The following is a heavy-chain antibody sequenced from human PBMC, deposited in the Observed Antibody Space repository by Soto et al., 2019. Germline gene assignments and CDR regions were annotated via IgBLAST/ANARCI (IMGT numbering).Heavy chain of an antibody. Sequence: GASVKVSCKASGYTFTSYGISWVRQAPGQGLEWMGWISAYNGNTNYAQKLQGRVTMTTDKSTSTAYMELRSLRSDDTAVYYCASNDYSNLATDYWGQGTLVTVSS. V-gene: IGHV1-18*04. CDR1: GYTFTSYG. CDR2: ISAYNGNT. D-gene: IGHD4-4*01. CDR3: ASNDYSNLATDY. J-gene: IGHJ4*02.